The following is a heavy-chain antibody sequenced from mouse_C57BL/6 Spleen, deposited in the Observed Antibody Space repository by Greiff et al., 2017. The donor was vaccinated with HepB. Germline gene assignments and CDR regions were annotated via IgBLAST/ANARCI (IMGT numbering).Heavy chain of an antibody. V-gene: IGHV5-17*01. J-gene: IGHJ4*01. Sequence: EVQGVESGGGLVKPGGSLKLSCAASGFTFSDYGMHWVRQAPEKGLEWVAYISSGSSTIYYAETVKGRFTISRDNAKNTLFLHMTSLRSEDTAMYYWATLYGSSNYDAMDYWGQGASVTVSS. CDR1: GFTFSDYG. D-gene: IGHD1-1*01. CDR2: ISSGSSTI. CDR3: ATLYGSSNYDAMDY.